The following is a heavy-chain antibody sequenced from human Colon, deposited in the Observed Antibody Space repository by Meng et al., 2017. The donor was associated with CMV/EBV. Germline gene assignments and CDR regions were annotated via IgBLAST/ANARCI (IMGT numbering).Heavy chain of an antibody. CDR3: EKECIGKWQFSDSFDS. CDR1: GSLIRSSILC. V-gene: IGHV4-39*07. D-gene: IGHD3-10*01. J-gene: IGHJ4*02. CDR2: VYSGGST. Sequence: SLTFIFTGSLIRSSILCCVWIWQPQGTGLEWNCIVYSGGSTYYNPYLQIRVPLSVAMAKRQFSLNVNSLTAADTAIYYCEKECIGKWQFSDSFDSWGQGTLVTVSS.